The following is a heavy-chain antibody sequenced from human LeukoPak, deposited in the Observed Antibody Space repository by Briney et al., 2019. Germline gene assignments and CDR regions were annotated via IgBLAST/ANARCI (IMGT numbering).Heavy chain of an antibody. CDR3: ARDLAAGAENWFDP. D-gene: IGHD6-13*01. J-gene: IGHJ5*02. Sequence: PGGSLRLSCAASGFTSSSYSMNWVRQAPGRGLEWVSSISSGSGYIYYADSVKGRFTISRDNAKNSLYLQMNSLRAEDTAVYYCARDLAAGAENWFDPWGQGTLVSVSS. CDR2: ISSGSGYI. CDR1: GFTSSSYS. V-gene: IGHV3-21*01.